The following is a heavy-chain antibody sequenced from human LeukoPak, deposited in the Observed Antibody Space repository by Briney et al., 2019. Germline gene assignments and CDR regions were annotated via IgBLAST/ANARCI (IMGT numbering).Heavy chain of an antibody. D-gene: IGHD1-26*01. V-gene: IGHV4-4*02. CDR2: IYHSGST. CDR3: ATRAGSYYAY. CDR1: GGSISSTKW. Sequence: SETLSLTCAVSGGSISSTKWWSWVRQPPGKGLEWIGEIYHSGSTNYNPSLKSRVTIPVDKSKNQFSLKLSSVTAADTAVYYCATRAGSYYAYWGQGTLVTVSS. J-gene: IGHJ4*02.